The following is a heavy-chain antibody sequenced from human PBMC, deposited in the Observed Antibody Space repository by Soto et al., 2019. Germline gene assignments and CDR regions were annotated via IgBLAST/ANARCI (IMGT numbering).Heavy chain of an antibody. Sequence: RASVKVSCKASGGTFSSYAISWVRQAPGQGLEWMGGIIPIFGTANYAQKFRGRVTITADESTSTAYMELSSLRSEDTAVYDCVSGSGSYYGFHYWGQGTLVTASS. J-gene: IGHJ4*02. V-gene: IGHV1-69*13. D-gene: IGHD1-26*01. CDR2: IIPIFGTA. CDR3: VSGSGSYYGFHY. CDR1: GGTFSSYA.